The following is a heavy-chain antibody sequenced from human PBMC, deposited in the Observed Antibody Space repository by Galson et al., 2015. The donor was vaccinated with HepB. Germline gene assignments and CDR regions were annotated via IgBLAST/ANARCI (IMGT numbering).Heavy chain of an antibody. CDR3: TRLADSSGYSSS. Sequence: SLRLSCAGSGFTFSGSAIHWVRQTSGKGLEWVARIRSNGYSSATAYAPSLKCRFTICRDDSKNTAYLHMKSLKTEDTAVYYCTRLADSSGYSSSWGQGTLVTVSS. CDR2: IRSNGYSSAT. CDR1: GFTFSGSA. D-gene: IGHD5-18*01. J-gene: IGHJ4*02. V-gene: IGHV3-73*01.